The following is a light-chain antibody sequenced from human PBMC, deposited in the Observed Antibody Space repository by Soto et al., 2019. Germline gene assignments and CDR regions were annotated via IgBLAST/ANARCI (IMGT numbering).Light chain of an antibody. Sequence: QSVLTQPPSMSAAPGQKVTISCSGSYSNIGNNFVSWYQQLPGTAPQLLIYVNNKRPSGIPDRFSGSKSGTTATLGITGLQTGDEADYYCGTWDHSLCAVVFGGGTKLTVL. CDR3: GTWDHSLCAVV. CDR1: YSNIGNNF. CDR2: VNN. J-gene: IGLJ2*01. V-gene: IGLV1-51*01.